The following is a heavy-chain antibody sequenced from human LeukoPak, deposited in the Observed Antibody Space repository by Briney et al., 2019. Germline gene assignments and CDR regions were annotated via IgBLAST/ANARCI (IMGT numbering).Heavy chain of an antibody. Sequence: SETLSLTCAVYGGSFSGYYWSWIRQPPGKGLEWIGYIYYNGSTNYNPSLKSRVTISVDTSKNQFSLKLNSVTAADTAVYYCARDRKGWSRFGSSWPYYFDSWGQGTLVTVSS. V-gene: IGHV4-59*01. J-gene: IGHJ4*02. CDR2: IYYNGST. CDR1: GGSFSGYY. CDR3: ARDRKGWSRFGSSWPYYFDS. D-gene: IGHD3-16*01.